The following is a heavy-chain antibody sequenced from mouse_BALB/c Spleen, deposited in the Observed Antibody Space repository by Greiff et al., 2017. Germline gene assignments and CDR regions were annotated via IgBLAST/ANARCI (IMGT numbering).Heavy chain of an antibody. Sequence: EVMLVESGGGLVQPGGSLKLSCAASGFTFSSYGMSWVRQTPDKRLELVATINSNGGSTYYPDSVKGRFTISRDNAKNTLYLQMSSLKSEDTAMYYCAGIYYYGSRYFDYWGQGTTLTVSS. CDR2: INSNGGST. V-gene: IGHV5-6-3*01. J-gene: IGHJ2*01. CDR1: GFTFSSYG. CDR3: AGIYYYGSRYFDY. D-gene: IGHD1-1*01.